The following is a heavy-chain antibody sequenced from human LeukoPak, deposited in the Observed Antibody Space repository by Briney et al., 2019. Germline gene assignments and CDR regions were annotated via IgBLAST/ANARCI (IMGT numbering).Heavy chain of an antibody. CDR3: ARGPPQRITIFGVVTQPLDY. D-gene: IGHD3-3*01. CDR2: INHSGST. Sequence: SETLSLTCAVYGGSFSGYYWSWIRQPPGKGLEWIGEINHSGSTNYNPSLKSRVTISVDTSKNQCSLKLSSVTAADTAVYYCARGPPQRITIFGVVTQPLDYWGQGTLVTVSS. J-gene: IGHJ4*02. V-gene: IGHV4-34*01. CDR1: GGSFSGYY.